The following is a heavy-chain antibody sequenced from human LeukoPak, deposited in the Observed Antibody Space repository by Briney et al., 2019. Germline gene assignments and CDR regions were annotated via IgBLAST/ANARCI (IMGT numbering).Heavy chain of an antibody. V-gene: IGHV4-39*01. Sequence: SVTLSLTCAVYGGSFSGYSWGWIRQPPGKGLEWIGSIYYSGSTYYNPSLKSRVTISVDTSNNQFSLKLSSVTAADTAVYYCARATGNTDYWGQGTLVTVSS. J-gene: IGHJ4*02. CDR1: GGSFSGYS. CDR2: IYYSGST. D-gene: IGHD1-26*01. CDR3: ARATGNTDY.